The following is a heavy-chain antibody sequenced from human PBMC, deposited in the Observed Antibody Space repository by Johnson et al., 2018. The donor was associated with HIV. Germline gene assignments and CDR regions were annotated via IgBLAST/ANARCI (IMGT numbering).Heavy chain of an antibody. Sequence: QVQLVESGGGLVQPGGSLRLSCAASGFTFSNYAMHWVRQAPGKGLEFVAAIDSNGGGTYYADSVKGRFTISRDNAKNSLYLQMNSLRAEDTALYYCAKVDSSSWYLGAFDIWGQGTMVTVSS. CDR3: AKVDSSSWYLGAFDI. CDR1: GFTFSNYA. D-gene: IGHD6-13*01. J-gene: IGHJ3*02. V-gene: IGHV3-64*04. CDR2: IDSNGGGT.